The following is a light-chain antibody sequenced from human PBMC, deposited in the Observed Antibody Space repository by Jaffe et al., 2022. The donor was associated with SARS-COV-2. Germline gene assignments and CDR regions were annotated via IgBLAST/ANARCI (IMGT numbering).Light chain of an antibody. Sequence: QSVLTQPPSLSAAPGQKVTISCSGSSSNIGSNYVSWYQQLPGAAPKLLIFENNKRPSGIPDRFSGSKSGTSATLGITGLQTGDEADYYCGTWDGSLSAGVFGGGTKLTVL. CDR3: GTWDGSLSAGV. CDR2: ENN. V-gene: IGLV1-51*02. J-gene: IGLJ2*01. CDR1: SSNIGSNY.